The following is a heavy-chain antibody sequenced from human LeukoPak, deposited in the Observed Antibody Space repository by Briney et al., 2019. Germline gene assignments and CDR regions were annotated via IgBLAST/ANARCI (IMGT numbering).Heavy chain of an antibody. CDR2: ISYDGSNI. Sequence: GGSLRHSCAASGFTFTSYSMHWLRQTPGERLEWVAVISYDGSNIAYADSVRGRFTISRDIPKNTVYLQMNSLRPEDTAVYYCARDRVQIWSYVGTFDSWGQGSLVTVSS. V-gene: IGHV3-30-3*01. CDR1: GFTFTSYS. CDR3: ARDRVQIWSYVGTFDS. J-gene: IGHJ4*02. D-gene: IGHD4/OR15-4a*01.